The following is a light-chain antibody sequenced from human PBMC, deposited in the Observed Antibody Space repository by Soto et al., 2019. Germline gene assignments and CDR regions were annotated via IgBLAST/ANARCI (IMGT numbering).Light chain of an antibody. CDR3: QQYGSSPRT. J-gene: IGKJ1*01. Sequence: EIGLTQSPATLYLSPGERATLSCGARQSVSTSYLAWYHQKHGLAPRLLIYDASSRATCIPDRFSASGSRTDFAITISRPVYEDFAVYYCQQYGSSPRTFGQGTKVEIK. CDR1: QSVSTSY. V-gene: IGKV3D-20*01. CDR2: DAS.